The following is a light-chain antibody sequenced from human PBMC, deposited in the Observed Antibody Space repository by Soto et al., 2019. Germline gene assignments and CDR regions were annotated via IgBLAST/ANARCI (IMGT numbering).Light chain of an antibody. CDR1: HSVPTNY. J-gene: IGKJ5*01. V-gene: IGKV3-11*01. CDR2: DAS. CDR3: QQRSNWPIT. Sequence: EIVLTQSRGTLSLSPGERVALSCRASHSVPTNYLAWYQQKPGQAPRLLIYDASNRATGIPARFSGSGSGTDFTLTISSLEPEDFAVYYCQQRSNWPITFGQGTRLEIK.